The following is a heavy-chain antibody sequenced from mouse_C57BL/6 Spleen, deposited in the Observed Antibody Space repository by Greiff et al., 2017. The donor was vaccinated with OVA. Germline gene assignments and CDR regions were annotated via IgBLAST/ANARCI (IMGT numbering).Heavy chain of an antibody. CDR3: ARSGTTAVAPNYAMDY. D-gene: IGHD1-1*01. V-gene: IGHV1-61*01. Sequence: VKQRPGQGLEWIGNIYPSDSETHYNQKFKDKATLTVDKSSSTAYMQLSSLTSEDSAVYYCARSGTTAVAPNYAMDYWGQGTSVTVSS. CDR2: IYPSDSET. J-gene: IGHJ4*01.